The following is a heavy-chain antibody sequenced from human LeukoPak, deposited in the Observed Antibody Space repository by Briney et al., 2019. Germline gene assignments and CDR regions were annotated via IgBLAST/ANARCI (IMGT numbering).Heavy chain of an antibody. CDR3: ATWRTAKTGFDY. CDR2: IYYSGST. V-gene: IGHV4-59*08. J-gene: IGHJ4*02. D-gene: IGHD1-1*01. CDR1: GGSISSHY. Sequence: SETLSLTCTVSGGSISSHYRNWIRQPQGKGLEWIGYIYYSGSTNYNPSLKSRVTISVDTSKNQFSLRLSSVTAADTAVYYCATWRTAKTGFDYWGQGTLVTVSS.